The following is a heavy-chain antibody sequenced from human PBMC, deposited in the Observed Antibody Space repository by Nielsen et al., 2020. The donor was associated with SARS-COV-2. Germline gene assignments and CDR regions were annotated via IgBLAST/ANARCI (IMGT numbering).Heavy chain of an antibody. Sequence: GESLKISCAASGFRFTSYSMNWVRQAPGKGLEWVASITMSGAYMYYADSVRGRFTISRDNSKSTLYLHLNSLRPEDTAVYFCARETIDFTSSFVDNWGQGTLITVSP. CDR2: ITMSGAYM. V-gene: IGHV3-21*01. D-gene: IGHD2-2*01. CDR3: ARETIDFTSSFVDN. J-gene: IGHJ4*02. CDR1: GFRFTSYS.